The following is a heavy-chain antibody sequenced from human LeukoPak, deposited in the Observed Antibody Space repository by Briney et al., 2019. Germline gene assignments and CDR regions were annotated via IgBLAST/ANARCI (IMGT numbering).Heavy chain of an antibody. CDR3: AKDYSKTSYYGSGTYYRPNWFDP. D-gene: IGHD3-10*01. Sequence: GGSLRLSCAASGFTFTSYAMSWVRQPPGKGLEWVSTISGSGGRTYYADSVKGRFTISRDNSKNTLYLQMNSLRPDDTAVYYCAKDYSKTSYYGSGTYYRPNWFDPWGQGTLVTVSS. CDR1: GFTFTSYA. J-gene: IGHJ5*02. V-gene: IGHV3-23*01. CDR2: ISGSGGRT.